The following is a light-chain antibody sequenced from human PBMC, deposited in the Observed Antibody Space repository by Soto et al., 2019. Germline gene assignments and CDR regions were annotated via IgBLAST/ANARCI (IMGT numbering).Light chain of an antibody. CDR1: QSISSW. Sequence: DILMTQSPSTLSAFVGDRVTIPCRASQSISSWLAWYQQKPGKAPKLLIYGASTLESGVPSRFSGSGSGTEFTLTISSLQPDDFATYYCQQYNSYPWTFGQGTKVDI. CDR2: GAS. J-gene: IGKJ1*01. CDR3: QQYNSYPWT. V-gene: IGKV1-5*01.